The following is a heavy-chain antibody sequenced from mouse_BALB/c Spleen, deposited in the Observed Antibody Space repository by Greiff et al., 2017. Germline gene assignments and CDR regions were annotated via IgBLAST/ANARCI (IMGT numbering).Heavy chain of an antibody. CDR1: GFTFSSYA. D-gene: IGHD2-10*02. CDR2: ISSGGSYT. CDR3: ARQEYGNFLDY. J-gene: IGHJ2*01. Sequence: DVMLVESGGGLVKPGGSLKLSCAASGFTFSSYAMSWVRQTPEKRLEWVATISSGGSYTYYPDSVKGRFTISRDNAKNTLYLQMSSLRSEDTAMYYCARQEYGNFLDYWGQGTTLTVSS. V-gene: IGHV5-9-3*01.